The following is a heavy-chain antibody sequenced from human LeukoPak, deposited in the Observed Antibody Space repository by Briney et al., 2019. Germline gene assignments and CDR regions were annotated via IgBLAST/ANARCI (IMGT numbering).Heavy chain of an antibody. J-gene: IGHJ5*02. Sequence: ASVKVSCKTSGYTFRDYGITWVRQATGQGLEWMGWMNPNSGNTGYAQKFQGRVTMTRNTSISTAYMELSSLRSEDTAVYYCARGQGRFPTVTSAGPWGQGTLVTVSS. D-gene: IGHD4-17*01. V-gene: IGHV1-8*02. CDR1: GYTFRDYG. CDR2: MNPNSGNT. CDR3: ARGQGRFPTVTSAGP.